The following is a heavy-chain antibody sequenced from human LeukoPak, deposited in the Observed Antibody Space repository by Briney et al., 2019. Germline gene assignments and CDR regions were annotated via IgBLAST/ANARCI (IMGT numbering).Heavy chain of an antibody. Sequence: GGSLRLSCAASGFGFSAFEMNWVRQAPGKGLEWISHISTGGRTIYYADSVKGRFTISRDNAKNSLYLQMNSLRGEDTGVYYCGRDSGYVLDYWTQGTLVTVSS. CDR2: ISTGGRTI. CDR3: GRDSGYVLDY. J-gene: IGHJ4*02. V-gene: IGHV3-48*03. CDR1: GFGFSAFE. D-gene: IGHD2-15*01.